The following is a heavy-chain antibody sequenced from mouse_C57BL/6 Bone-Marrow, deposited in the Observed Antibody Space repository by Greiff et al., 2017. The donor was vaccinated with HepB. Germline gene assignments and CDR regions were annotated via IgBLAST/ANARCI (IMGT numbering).Heavy chain of an antibody. CDR2: SRNKANDYTT. CDR3: ARDAVYYYGSRSFYYAMDY. CDR1: GFTFSDFY. J-gene: IGHJ4*01. V-gene: IGHV7-1*01. Sequence: DVKLVESGGGLVQSGRSLRLSCATSGFTFSDFYMEWVRQAPGKGLEWIAASRNKANDYTTEYSASVKGRFIVSRDTSQSILYLQMNALRAEDTAIYYCARDAVYYYGSRSFYYAMDYWGQGTSVTVSS. D-gene: IGHD1-1*01.